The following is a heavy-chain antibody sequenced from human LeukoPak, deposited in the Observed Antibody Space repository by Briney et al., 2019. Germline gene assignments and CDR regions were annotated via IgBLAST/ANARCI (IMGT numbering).Heavy chain of an antibody. CDR3: ASEVVNSIEYFQH. J-gene: IGHJ1*01. D-gene: IGHD2-21*01. Sequence: NSSETLSLTCTVSGDSITSYYWSWIRQPPGKALEWIGYIYYSGSTNYNPSLKSRVTISVDTSKNQFSLKLRSVTAADTAVYYCASEVVNSIEYFQHWGQGTLVTVSS. CDR2: IYYSGST. CDR1: GDSITSYY. V-gene: IGHV4-59*01.